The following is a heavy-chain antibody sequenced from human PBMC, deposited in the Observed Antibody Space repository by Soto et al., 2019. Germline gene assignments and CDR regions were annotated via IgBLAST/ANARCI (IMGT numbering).Heavy chain of an antibody. CDR1: GFTVSSNY. Sequence: GGSLRLSCAASGFTVSSNYMSWVRQAPGKGLEWVSYITTTGGTTHYADSVEGRFTISRDNAKSSLFLQMNSLRNEDTAVYYCARERPGIPFDYWGQGTLVTVSS. CDR3: ARERPGIPFDY. V-gene: IGHV3-48*02. J-gene: IGHJ4*02. D-gene: IGHD5-18*01. CDR2: ITTTGGTT.